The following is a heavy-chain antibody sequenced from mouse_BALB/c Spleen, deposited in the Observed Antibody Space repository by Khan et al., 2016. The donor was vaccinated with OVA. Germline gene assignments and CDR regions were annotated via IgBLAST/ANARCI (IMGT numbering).Heavy chain of an antibody. CDR1: GYSITSDYA. CDR3: ARVYGGDFDY. V-gene: IGHV3-2*02. J-gene: IGHJ2*01. CDR2: ISYSGNT. Sequence: EVKLLESGPGLVKPSQSLSLICTVTGYSITSDYAWNWIRQFPGNKLEWMGFISYSGNTNYNPSLKSRISITRDTSKNQFFLHLNSVTTEDTATXYCARVYGGDFDYWGQGTTLTVSS. D-gene: IGHD1-1*01.